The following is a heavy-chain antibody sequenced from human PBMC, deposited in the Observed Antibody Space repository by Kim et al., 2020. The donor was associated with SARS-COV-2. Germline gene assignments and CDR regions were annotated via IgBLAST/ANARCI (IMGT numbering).Heavy chain of an antibody. Sequence: SVKVSCKASGGTFSSYAISWVRQAPGQGLEWMGGIIPIFGTANYAQKFQGRVTITADESTSTAYMELSSLRSEDTAVYYCGSPDGDSYYGMDVWGQGTPVTFSS. CDR1: GGTFSSYA. V-gene: IGHV1-69*13. CDR3: GSPDGDSYYGMDV. D-gene: IGHD4-17*01. J-gene: IGHJ6*02. CDR2: IIPIFGTA.